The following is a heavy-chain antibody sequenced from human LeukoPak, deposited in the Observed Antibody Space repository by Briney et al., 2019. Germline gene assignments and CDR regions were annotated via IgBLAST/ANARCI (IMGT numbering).Heavy chain of an antibody. D-gene: IGHD3-16*01. CDR2: INPDTGDT. J-gene: IGHJ3*02. V-gene: IGHV1-2*02. Sequence: GASVKVSCKASGYTFTDYYMHWVRQAPGQGLERMGWINPDTGDTNYAQKFQGRVTMTRDTSISIAQMDLSSLRSDDTAVYYCSSGAIGGGALDIWGQGTIVTVSS. CDR3: SSGAIGGGALDI. CDR1: GYTFTDYY.